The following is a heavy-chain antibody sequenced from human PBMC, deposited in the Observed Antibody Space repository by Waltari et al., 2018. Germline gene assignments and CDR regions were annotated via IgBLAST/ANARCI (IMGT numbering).Heavy chain of an antibody. J-gene: IGHJ4*02. D-gene: IGHD3-22*01. CDR2: ISGSGGST. V-gene: IGHV3-23*01. Sequence: EVQLLESGGGLVQPGGSLRLSCAASGFTFSSYAMSWVLQAPGKGLEWVSAISGSGGSTYYADSVKGRFTISRDNSKNTLYLQMNSLRAEDTAVYYCAKDPTYYYDSSGYSYFDYWGQGTLVTVSS. CDR3: AKDPTYYYDSSGYSYFDY. CDR1: GFTFSSYA.